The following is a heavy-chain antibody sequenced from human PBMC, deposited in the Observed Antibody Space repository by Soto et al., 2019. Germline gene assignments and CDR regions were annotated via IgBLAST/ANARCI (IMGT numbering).Heavy chain of an antibody. Sequence: GGSLRLSCAASGFTVSSNYMSWVRQAPGKGLEWVSVIYSGGSTYYADSVKGRFTISRDNSKNTLYLQMNSLRAEDTAVYYCARWPKVDPVRPPGWYFDLWGRGTLVTVSS. CDR3: ARWPKVDPVRPPGWYFDL. D-gene: IGHD3-9*01. CDR1: GFTVSSNY. V-gene: IGHV3-66*01. CDR2: IYSGGST. J-gene: IGHJ2*01.